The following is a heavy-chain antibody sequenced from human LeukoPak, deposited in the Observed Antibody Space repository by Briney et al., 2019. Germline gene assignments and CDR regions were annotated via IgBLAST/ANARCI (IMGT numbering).Heavy chain of an antibody. Sequence: GASVKVSCKASGHTFTDSLLHWVRQAPGQGLEYMGWNNLKSGGTFYAQRFRARVTMTRDTSISTAYMDLSRLTSDDTAVYYCARDVSTSATWELDCWGQGTLVTVSS. D-gene: IGHD6-25*01. V-gene: IGHV1-2*02. J-gene: IGHJ4*02. CDR1: GHTFTDSL. CDR2: NNLKSGGT. CDR3: ARDVSTSATWELDC.